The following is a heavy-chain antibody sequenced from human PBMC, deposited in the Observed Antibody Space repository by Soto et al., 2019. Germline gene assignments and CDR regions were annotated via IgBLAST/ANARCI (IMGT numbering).Heavy chain of an antibody. J-gene: IGHJ4*02. V-gene: IGHV3-30*18. CDR3: AKEIAAAASYYFDY. Sequence: QVQLVESGGGVVQPGRSLRLSCAASGFTFSSYAMHWVRQAPGKGLEWVAVITYDGSNKYYADSVKSRFTISRDNSKNPLYLEMNSLRAEDTAVYYCAKEIAAAASYYFDYWGQGTLVTVSS. CDR2: ITYDGSNK. D-gene: IGHD6-13*01. CDR1: GFTFSSYA.